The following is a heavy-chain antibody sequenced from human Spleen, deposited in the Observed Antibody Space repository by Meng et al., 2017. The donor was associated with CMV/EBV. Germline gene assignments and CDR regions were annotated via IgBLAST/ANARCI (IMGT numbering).Heavy chain of an antibody. CDR2: IIPLFGMV. CDR3: ARERDWFET. J-gene: IGHJ5*02. V-gene: IGHV1-69*04. Sequence: KVSCKGARVSDSNHQSAWMRQAPGQGLEWIGRIIPLFGMVAYAPKFQGRVTISADTSGATVFLEVTRLTSDDTAVYYCARERDWFETWGQGSLVTVSS. CDR1: RVSDSNHQ.